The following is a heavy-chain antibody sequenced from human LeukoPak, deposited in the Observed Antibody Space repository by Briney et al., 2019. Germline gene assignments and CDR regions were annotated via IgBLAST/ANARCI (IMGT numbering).Heavy chain of an antibody. Sequence: ASVKVSCKASGYTFTSYDTNWVRQATGQGLEWMGWMNPNSGNTGYAQKFQGRVTMTRNTSISTAYMELSSLRSEDTAVYYCARLGIAAAGAFRDYWGQGTLVTVSS. CDR2: MNPNSGNT. CDR3: ARLGIAAAGAFRDY. CDR1: GYTFTSYD. D-gene: IGHD6-13*01. V-gene: IGHV1-8*01. J-gene: IGHJ4*02.